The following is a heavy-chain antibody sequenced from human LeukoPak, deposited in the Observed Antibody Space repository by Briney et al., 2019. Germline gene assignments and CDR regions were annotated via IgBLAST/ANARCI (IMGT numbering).Heavy chain of an antibody. CDR2: INHSGST. J-gene: IGHJ6*03. V-gene: IGHV4-34*01. Sequence: PSETLSLTCAVYGGSFSGYYWSWIRQPPGKGLEWIGEINHSGSTNYNPSLKSRVTISVDTSKNQFSLKLSSVTAADTAVYYCARKKPIVVVPAAKRTYYMDVWGKGTTATVSS. D-gene: IGHD2-2*01. CDR3: ARKKPIVVVPAAKRTYYMDV. CDR1: GGSFSGYY.